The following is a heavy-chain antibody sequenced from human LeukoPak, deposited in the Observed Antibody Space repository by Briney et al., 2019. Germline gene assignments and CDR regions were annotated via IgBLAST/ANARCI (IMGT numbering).Heavy chain of an antibody. CDR2: ISYDGSNK. J-gene: IGHJ4*02. D-gene: IGHD4-11*01. CDR1: GFTFXSYA. V-gene: IGHV3-30-3*01. CDR3: ARDRRMTTVTTLFDY. Sequence: RSLRLSCAXSGFTFXSYAMHWVRQAPGKGLEWVAVISYDGSNKYYADSVKGRFTISRDNSKNTLYLQMYSLRAEDTAVYYCARDRRMTTVTTLFDYWGQGTLVTVSS.